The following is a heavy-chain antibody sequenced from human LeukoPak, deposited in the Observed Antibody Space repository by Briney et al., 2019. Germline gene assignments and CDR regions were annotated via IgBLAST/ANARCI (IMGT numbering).Heavy chain of an antibody. CDR3: AKDQLIVVVPAATPDAFDI. V-gene: IGHV3-23*01. D-gene: IGHD2-2*01. J-gene: IGHJ3*02. Sequence: GGSLRLSCAASGFTFSSYAMSWVRQAPGKGLEWVSAISGSGGSTYYADSVKGRFTISRDNSKNTLYLQMNSLRAEDTAVYYCAKDQLIVVVPAATPDAFDIWGQGTMVTVSS. CDR2: ISGSGGST. CDR1: GFTFSSYA.